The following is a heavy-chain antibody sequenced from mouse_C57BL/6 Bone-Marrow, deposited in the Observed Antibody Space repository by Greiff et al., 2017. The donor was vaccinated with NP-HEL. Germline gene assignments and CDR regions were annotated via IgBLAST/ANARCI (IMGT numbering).Heavy chain of an antibody. CDR3: ARSGDTTVVAYYYAMDY. J-gene: IGHJ4*01. V-gene: IGHV1-18*01. Sequence: EVQLQQSGPELVKPGASVKIPCKASGYTFTDYNMDWVKQSHGKSLEWIGDINPNNGGTIYNQKFKGKATLTVDKSSSTAYMELSSLTSEDTAVYYCARSGDTTVVAYYYAMDYWGQGTSVTVSS. CDR2: INPNNGGT. D-gene: IGHD1-1*01. CDR1: GYTFTDYN.